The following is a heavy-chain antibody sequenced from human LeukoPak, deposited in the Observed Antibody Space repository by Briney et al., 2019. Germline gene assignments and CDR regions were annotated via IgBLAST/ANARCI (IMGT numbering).Heavy chain of an antibody. CDR2: INHSGST. Sequence: SETLSLTCAVYGGSFSGYYWSWIRQPPGKGREWIGEINHSGSTNYNPSLKSRVTISVDTSKNQFSLKLSSVTAADTAVYYCARGRGRMNWFDPWGQGTLVTVSS. J-gene: IGHJ5*02. CDR1: GGSFSGYY. V-gene: IGHV4-34*01. D-gene: IGHD3-16*01. CDR3: ARGRGRMNWFDP.